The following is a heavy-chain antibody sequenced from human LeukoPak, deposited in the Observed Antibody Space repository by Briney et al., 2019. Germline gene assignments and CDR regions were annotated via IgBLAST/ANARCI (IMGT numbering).Heavy chain of an antibody. CDR1: GYAFTNYY. CDR3: ARVTYYFASGSYQGIFDY. D-gene: IGHD3-10*01. V-gene: IGHV1-46*01. Sequence: ASVKVSCKASGYAFTNYYIHWVRQAPGQGPEWMGIVKPSDGGTDYAQKFQGRVTMTSDRCTSTVFMELSSLRSEDTALYYCARVTYYFASGSYQGIFDYWGQGTLVTVSS. J-gene: IGHJ4*02. CDR2: VKPSDGGT.